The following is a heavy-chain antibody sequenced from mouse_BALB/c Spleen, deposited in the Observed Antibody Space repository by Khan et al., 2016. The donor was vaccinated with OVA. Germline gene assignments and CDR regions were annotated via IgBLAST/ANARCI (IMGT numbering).Heavy chain of an antibody. D-gene: IGHD1-1*01. CDR1: GYTFINYW. CDR2: INPTTNYT. V-gene: IGHV1-7*01. Sequence: QVQLQQSGAELAKPGASVKMSCKPSGYTFINYWILWVKQRPGQGLEWIGYINPTTNYTEFNQNFKDKATLTADRSSSTAYMQLSSLTSEDSAVYYCARRGLRWDFDYWGQGTTLTVSS. CDR3: ARRGLRWDFDY. J-gene: IGHJ2*01.